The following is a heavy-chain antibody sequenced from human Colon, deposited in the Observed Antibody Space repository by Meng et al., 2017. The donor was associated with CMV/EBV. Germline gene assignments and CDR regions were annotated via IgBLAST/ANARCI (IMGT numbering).Heavy chain of an antibody. CDR3: ARETMAAVGLTVDP. CDR2: VYYSGST. D-gene: IGHD6-13*01. V-gene: IGHV4-39*07. Sequence: GSLRLSCTVSGGSISSSSYYWGWIRQPPGKGLEWIGSVYYSGSTYYNPSLKSRVTISVDTSKNQFSLKLSSVTAADTAVYYCARETMAAVGLTVDPWGQGTLVTVSS. J-gene: IGHJ5*02. CDR1: GGSISSSSYY.